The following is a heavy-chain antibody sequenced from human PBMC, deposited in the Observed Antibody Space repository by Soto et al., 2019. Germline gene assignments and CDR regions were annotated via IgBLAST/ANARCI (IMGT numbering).Heavy chain of an antibody. CDR3: ARGDGYNYFDY. D-gene: IGHD2-21*01. Sequence: GGSLRLSCAASGFTVGSFYMSWVRQAPGRGLEWVSVFYISGNTYYADPVRGRFTISRDSSKNMLYLQMNSLRAEDTAVYYCARGDGYNYFDYWGQGTLVTVSS. V-gene: IGHV3-53*01. J-gene: IGHJ4*02. CDR2: FYISGNT. CDR1: GFTVGSFY.